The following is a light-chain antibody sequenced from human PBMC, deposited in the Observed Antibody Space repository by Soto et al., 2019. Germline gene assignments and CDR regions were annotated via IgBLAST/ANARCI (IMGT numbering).Light chain of an antibody. V-gene: IGKV3-15*01. CDR3: QQYNNWPRT. J-gene: IGKJ1*01. CDR2: GAS. CDR1: QSVSSY. Sequence: EIALTQSRGTLSVYPVERAALSWLASQSVSSYLAWYQQKPGQAPRLLIYGASTRATGIPARFSGSGSGTEFTLTISSLQSEDFAVYYCQQYNNWPRTFGQGTKVDIK.